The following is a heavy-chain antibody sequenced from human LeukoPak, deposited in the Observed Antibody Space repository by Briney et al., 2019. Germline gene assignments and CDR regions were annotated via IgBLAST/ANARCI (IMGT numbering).Heavy chain of an antibody. J-gene: IGHJ4*02. CDR2: ISAYNANT. CDR1: RYTFTSYG. D-gene: IGHD4-17*01. CDR3: ARDYADYGDCAGFDY. V-gene: IGHV1-18*01. Sequence: GASVKVSRKASRYTFTSYGISWVGQAPGQELEGMGWISAYNANTNYAQKLQGRVTMTTDTSTSTAYMELRRLRSDVTAVYSGARDYADYGDCAGFDYWGQGTLVTVSS.